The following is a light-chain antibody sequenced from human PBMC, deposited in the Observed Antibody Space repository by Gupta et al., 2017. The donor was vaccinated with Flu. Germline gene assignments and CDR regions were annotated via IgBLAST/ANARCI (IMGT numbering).Light chain of an antibody. Sequence: DIQMNPSPSSLSASVGDSVTITCRASQGISNYLAWYQQKPGKVPKLLIYGASTWEPGVPARFSGSGSGTDFTLTISSLQPEDVATYYCQKYNNAPRTFGQGTKVGIK. J-gene: IGKJ1*01. CDR3: QKYNNAPRT. CDR1: QGISNY. CDR2: GAS. V-gene: IGKV1-27*01.